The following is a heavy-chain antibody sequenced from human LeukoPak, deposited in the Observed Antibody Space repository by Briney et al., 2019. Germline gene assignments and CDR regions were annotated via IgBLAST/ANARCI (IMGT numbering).Heavy chain of an antibody. CDR1: GGSISSGSYY. J-gene: IGHJ3*02. V-gene: IGHV4-61*02. CDR3: ARDMYYNPVRFDI. Sequence: SETLSLTCTVPGGSISSGSYYWSWIRQPAGKGLEWIGRISTSGTSNYNPSLNSRVTISLDTSKNQFSLRLSSVTAADTAVYYCARDMYYNPVRFDIWGQGTMVTVSS. CDR2: ISTSGTS. D-gene: IGHD3-10*01.